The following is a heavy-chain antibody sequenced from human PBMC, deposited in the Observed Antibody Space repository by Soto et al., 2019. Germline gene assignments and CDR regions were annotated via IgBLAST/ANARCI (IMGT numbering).Heavy chain of an antibody. CDR1: SGSISSSNW. D-gene: IGHD6-19*01. V-gene: IGHV4-4*02. CDR2: IYHSGST. CDR3: ARDNGYSSGWYYSNWFDP. Sequence: SETLSLTCAVSSGSISSSNWWSWVRQPPGKGLEWIGEIYHSGSTNYNPSLKSRVTISVDKSKNQFSLKLSSVTAADTAVYYCARDNGYSSGWYYSNWFDPWGQGTLVTVSS. J-gene: IGHJ5*02.